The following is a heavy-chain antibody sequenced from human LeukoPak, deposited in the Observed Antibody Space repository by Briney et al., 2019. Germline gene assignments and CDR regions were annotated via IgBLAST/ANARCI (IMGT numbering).Heavy chain of an antibody. CDR1: GFTFSSYS. D-gene: IGHD6-19*01. CDR2: ISSSSSYI. J-gene: IGHJ3*02. Sequence: GGSLRLSCAASGFTFSSYSMNWDRQAPGKGLEWFSSISSSSSYIYYADSGKGRFTISRDNAKNSLYLQMNSLRAEDTAVYYCARGVPGYSSGWQVDAFDIWGQGTMVTVSS. V-gene: IGHV3-21*01. CDR3: ARGVPGYSSGWQVDAFDI.